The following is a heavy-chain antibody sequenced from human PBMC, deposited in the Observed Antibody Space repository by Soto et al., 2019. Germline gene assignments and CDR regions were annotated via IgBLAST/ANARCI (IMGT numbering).Heavy chain of an antibody. CDR1: GFSLSTSGVG. V-gene: IGHV2-5*02. CDR3: ARGLATLTVFAFYI. Sequence: SGPTLVNPTQTLTLTCSFSGFSLSTSGVGVCWIRQSPGKALEWLALIYWGGDEDYRPSLKSRLSIIKDTSKNHVVLTMTDMDPVDTATYYCARGLATLTVFAFYIWGQGTMVTVSS. CDR2: IYWGGDE. J-gene: IGHJ3*02. D-gene: IGHD6-6*01.